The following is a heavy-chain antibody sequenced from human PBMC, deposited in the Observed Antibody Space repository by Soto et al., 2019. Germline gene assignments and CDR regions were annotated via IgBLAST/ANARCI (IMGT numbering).Heavy chain of an antibody. Sequence: SETLSLTCTVSGGSISSSSYYWGWIRQPPGKGLEWIGSIYYSGITYYNPSLKSRVTISVDTSKHQFSLKLSSVTAADTAVYYCGRHLNHWNLPFDYWGPGNLVTVSS. CDR2: IYYSGIT. CDR1: GGSISSSSYY. J-gene: IGHJ4*02. CDR3: GRHLNHWNLPFDY. D-gene: IGHD1-7*01. V-gene: IGHV4-39*01.